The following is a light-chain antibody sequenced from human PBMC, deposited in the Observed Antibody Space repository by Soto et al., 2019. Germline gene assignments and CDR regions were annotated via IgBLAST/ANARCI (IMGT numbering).Light chain of an antibody. Sequence: QSALTQPASVSGSPGQSITISCTGTSSDVGAYNYVSWYQQHPGKAPKVLIYEVSNRPSGVSNRFSGSKSGNTASLTISGRQAEDEADYCCSSYTSSSTVVFGGGTKLTVL. V-gene: IGLV2-14*01. CDR1: SSDVGAYNY. J-gene: IGLJ2*01. CDR3: SSYTSSSTVV. CDR2: EVS.